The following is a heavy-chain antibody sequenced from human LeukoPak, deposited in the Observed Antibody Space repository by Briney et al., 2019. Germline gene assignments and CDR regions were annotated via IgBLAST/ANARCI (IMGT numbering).Heavy chain of an antibody. Sequence: GGSLRLSCAASGFTFSSHAMTWVRQAPGKGLQWVSSISINADDTHYADSVKGRFTISRDDSKKTLFLQMNSLRVDDTAIYYCAKEIRPNDHWGQGTLVIVSS. CDR3: AKEIRPNDH. CDR2: ISINADDT. J-gene: IGHJ4*02. CDR1: GFTFSSHA. V-gene: IGHV3-23*01. D-gene: IGHD3-16*01.